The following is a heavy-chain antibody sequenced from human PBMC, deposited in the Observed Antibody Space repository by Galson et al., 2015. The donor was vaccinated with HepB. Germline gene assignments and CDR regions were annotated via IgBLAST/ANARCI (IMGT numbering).Heavy chain of an antibody. V-gene: IGHV1-2*02. CDR3: ARQYHVTLSHYYALDV. D-gene: IGHD2-2*01. Sequence: SVKVSCKASGYTFTDYYVHWVRQAPGQGLEWVGWIDPSFGDTKYAQKFQGKVTMTRDTSINTVYMEVSGLRSDDTAVYYCARQYHVTLSHYYALDVWGQGTTVTVSS. CDR1: GYTFTDYY. CDR2: IDPSFGDT. J-gene: IGHJ6*02.